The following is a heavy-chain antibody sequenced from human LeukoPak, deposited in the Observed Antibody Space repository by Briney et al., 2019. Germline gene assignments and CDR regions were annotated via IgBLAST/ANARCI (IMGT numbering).Heavy chain of an antibody. Sequence: SGGSLRLSCAASGFTFSNYDMSWVRQAPGKGLEWVSAISGNGGSTDYADSVKGRFTISRDNAKNTLYLQMNSLRAEDTAVYYCAGVSSGEQWLAFDYWGQGTLVTVFS. D-gene: IGHD6-19*01. V-gene: IGHV3-23*01. CDR1: GFTFSNYD. CDR3: AGVSSGEQWLAFDY. CDR2: ISGNGGST. J-gene: IGHJ4*02.